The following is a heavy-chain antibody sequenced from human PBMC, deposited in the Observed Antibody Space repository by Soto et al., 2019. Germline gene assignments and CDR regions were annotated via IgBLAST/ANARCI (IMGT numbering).Heavy chain of an antibody. CDR3: ANHYYDSSGYYYGAFDI. Sequence: GGSLRLSCAASGFTFSSYAMSWVRQAPGKGLEWVSAISGSGGSTYYADSVKGRFTISRDNSKNTLYLQMNSLRAGDTAVYYCANHYYDSSGYYYGAFDIWGQGTMVTVSS. CDR1: GFTFSSYA. V-gene: IGHV3-23*01. CDR2: ISGSGGST. J-gene: IGHJ3*02. D-gene: IGHD3-22*01.